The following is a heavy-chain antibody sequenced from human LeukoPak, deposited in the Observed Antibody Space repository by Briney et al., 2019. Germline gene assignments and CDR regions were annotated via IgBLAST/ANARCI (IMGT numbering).Heavy chain of an antibody. V-gene: IGHV4-59*08. CDR2: IYYSGST. CDR3: ARGIRAFDY. Sequence: SETLSLTCTVSGGSISSCCWSWIRQPPGKGLEWIGYIYYSGSTNYNPSLKSRVTISIDTSKNQFSLKLRSVTAADTAVYYCARGIRAFDYWGQGTLVTVSS. CDR1: GGSISSCC. J-gene: IGHJ4*02.